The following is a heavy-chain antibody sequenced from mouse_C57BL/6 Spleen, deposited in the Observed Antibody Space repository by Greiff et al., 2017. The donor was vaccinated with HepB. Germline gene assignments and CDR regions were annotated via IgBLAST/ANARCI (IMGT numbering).Heavy chain of an antibody. CDR3: ARKRYGSRWGPLYYSAMDY. D-gene: IGHD1-1*01. CDR2: IDPANGNT. J-gene: IGHJ4*01. V-gene: IGHV14-3*01. CDR1: GFNIKNTY. Sequence: EVQLQQSVAELVRPGASVKLSCTASGFNIKNTYMHWVKQRPEQGLEWIGRIDPANGNTKYAPKFQGKATITADTSSNTAYLQLSSLTSEDTAIYYCARKRYGSRWGPLYYSAMDYWGQGTSVTVSS.